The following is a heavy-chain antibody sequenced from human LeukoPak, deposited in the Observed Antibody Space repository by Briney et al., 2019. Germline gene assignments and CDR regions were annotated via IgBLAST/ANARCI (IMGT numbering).Heavy chain of an antibody. CDR2: IKQDGSEK. J-gene: IGHJ4*02. CDR3: ARDFNYGDFDY. Sequence: GGSLRLSCAASGFAFNSYWMSWVRQAPGKGLEWVANIKQDGSEKYYVDSVKGRFTISRDNAKNSLYMQMNSLRAEDTAVYYCARDFNYGDFDYWGQGTLVTVSS. D-gene: IGHD4-17*01. CDR1: GFAFNSYW. V-gene: IGHV3-7*05.